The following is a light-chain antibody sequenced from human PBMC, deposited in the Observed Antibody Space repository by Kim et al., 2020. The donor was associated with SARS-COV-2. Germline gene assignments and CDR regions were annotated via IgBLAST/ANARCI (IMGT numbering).Light chain of an antibody. V-gene: IGLV2-14*03. CDR2: AVD. J-gene: IGLJ2*01. CDR3: TSFTTSDTWI. Sequence: QSVLTQPASVSGSPGQSITISCTGTSSDVGPYDYVSWYQQHPATVPKLIIYAVDKRPPGVSHRFSASKSGNTASLTISGLQPEDEAHYYCTSFTTSDTWIFGGGTQLTVL. CDR1: SSDVGPYDY.